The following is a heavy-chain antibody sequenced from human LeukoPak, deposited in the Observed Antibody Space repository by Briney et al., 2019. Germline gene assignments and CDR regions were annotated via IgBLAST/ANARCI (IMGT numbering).Heavy chain of an antibody. D-gene: IGHD3-10*01. J-gene: IGHJ4*02. CDR3: AKWVITMVRGVPARYFDY. CDR2: ISGSGGST. Sequence: GGSLRLSCAASGFTFSSYAMSWVRQAPGKGLEWVSAISGSGGSTYYADSVKGRFTISRDNSKDTLYLQMNSLRAEDTAVYYCAKWVITMVRGVPARYFDYWGQGTLVTVSS. CDR1: GFTFSSYA. V-gene: IGHV3-23*01.